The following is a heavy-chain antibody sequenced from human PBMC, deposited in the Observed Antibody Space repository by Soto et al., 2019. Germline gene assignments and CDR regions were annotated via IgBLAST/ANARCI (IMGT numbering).Heavy chain of an antibody. V-gene: IGHV3-48*01. D-gene: IGHD5-18*01. CDR1: GFTFSSYS. CDR2: ISSSSSTI. J-gene: IGHJ4*02. Sequence: GGSLRLSCAASGFTFSSYSMNWVRQAPGKGLEWVSYISSSSSTIYYADSVKGRFTISRDTSKNTVSLQMNSLRAEDTAVYYCAKEYGNGYWFLDYWGQGTQVTVSS. CDR3: AKEYGNGYWFLDY.